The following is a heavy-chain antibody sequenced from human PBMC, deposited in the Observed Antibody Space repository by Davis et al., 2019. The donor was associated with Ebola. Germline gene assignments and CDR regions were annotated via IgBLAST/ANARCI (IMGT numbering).Heavy chain of an antibody. CDR1: GYSFTSYW. Sequence: KVSCKGSGYSFTSYWIAWVRQMPGKGLECMGIIYPGDSETRYSPSFQGQVTISADKSITTAYLQWSSLKASDTAMYYCARHRPFGDYAIDYWGQGTLVTVSS. D-gene: IGHD4-17*01. V-gene: IGHV5-51*01. CDR3: ARHRPFGDYAIDY. J-gene: IGHJ4*02. CDR2: IYPGDSET.